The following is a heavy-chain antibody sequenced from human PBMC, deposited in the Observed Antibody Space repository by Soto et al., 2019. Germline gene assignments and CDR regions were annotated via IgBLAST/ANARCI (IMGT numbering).Heavy chain of an antibody. J-gene: IGHJ4*02. D-gene: IGHD1-7*01. V-gene: IGHV3-15*01. CDR3: TTDFSNWNYPY. CDR2: IKSKTDGGTT. Sequence: PGGSLRLSCGASGFTFSDAWMSWVRQAPGKGLEWVGRIKSKTDGGTTDYAAPVKGRFTISRDDSKNTLYLQMNSLKTEDTAVYYCTTDFSNWNYPYWGQVTLVTSPQ. CDR1: GFTFSDAW.